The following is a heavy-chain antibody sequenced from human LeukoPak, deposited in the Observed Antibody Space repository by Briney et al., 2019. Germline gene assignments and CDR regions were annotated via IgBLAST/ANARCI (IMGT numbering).Heavy chain of an antibody. D-gene: IGHD6-19*01. Sequence: PGGSLRLSCAASGFTFSSYAMSWVRQAPGKGLEWVSIISGSGGSTFYADSVKGRFTISRDNSKNTLYLQMGSLRAEDMAVYYCARDVVAVAGTGKYYYYYYMDVWGKGTTVTVSS. J-gene: IGHJ6*03. CDR3: ARDVVAVAGTGKYYYYYYMDV. CDR2: ISGSGGST. V-gene: IGHV3-23*01. CDR1: GFTFSSYA.